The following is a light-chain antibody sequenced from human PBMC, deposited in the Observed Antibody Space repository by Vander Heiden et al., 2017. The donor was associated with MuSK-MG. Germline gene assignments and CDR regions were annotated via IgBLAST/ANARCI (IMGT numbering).Light chain of an antibody. J-gene: IGLJ3*02. CDR1: SSDVGGYNY. CDR2: EGS. CDR3: SSYGGSNNFDWV. Sequence: QSALTQPPSASGSPGQSVTISCTGTSSDVGGYNYVSWYQQHPGKAPKLMIYEGSKRPSGVPDRFSGSKSGNKASMTVSGLQADDEADYYCSSYGGSNNFDWVFGGGTKLPVL. V-gene: IGLV2-8*01.